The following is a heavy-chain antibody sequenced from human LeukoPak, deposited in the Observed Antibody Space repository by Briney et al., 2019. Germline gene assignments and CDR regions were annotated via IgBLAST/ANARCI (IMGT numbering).Heavy chain of an antibody. CDR3: ARARATVDSSSWYVKLSDAFDI. CDR1: GYTFTSYG. J-gene: IGHJ3*02. CDR2: ISAYNGNT. Sequence: GASVKVSCKASGYTFTSYGISWVRQAPGQGLEWMGWISAYNGNTNYAQKLQGRVTMTTDTSTSTAYMELRSLRSDDTAVYYCARARATVDSSSWYVKLSDAFDIWGQGTMVTVSS. D-gene: IGHD6-13*01. V-gene: IGHV1-18*01.